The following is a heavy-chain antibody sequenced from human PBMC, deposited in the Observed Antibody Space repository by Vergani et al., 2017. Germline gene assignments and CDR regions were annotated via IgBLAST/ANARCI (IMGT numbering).Heavy chain of an antibody. CDR1: GYTFTGYY. J-gene: IGHJ6*02. V-gene: IGHV1-2*06. CDR2: INPNNGGT. Sequence: QVQLVQSGAEVKKPGASVKVSCKAPGYTFTGYYMHWVRQAPGQGLEWMGRINPNNGGTNYAQKFQGRVTMTRDTSMSTAYMELSSLRAEDTAVYYCARVPYYYYGMDVWGQGTTVTVSS. CDR3: ARVPYYYYGMDV.